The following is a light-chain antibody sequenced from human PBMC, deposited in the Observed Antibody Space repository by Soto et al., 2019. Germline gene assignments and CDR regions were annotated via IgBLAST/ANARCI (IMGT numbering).Light chain of an antibody. CDR3: QQYGSSPVT. Sequence: EIVLTQSPGTLSLSPGERATLSCRASQSVSSSYLAWYQQKPGQAPRVLIYGASSRATGIPDRFSGSGSGTDFTLTISRLEPEDFAVYYCQQYGSSPVTFGQGTKVEIK. CDR2: GAS. V-gene: IGKV3-20*01. J-gene: IGKJ1*01. CDR1: QSVSSSY.